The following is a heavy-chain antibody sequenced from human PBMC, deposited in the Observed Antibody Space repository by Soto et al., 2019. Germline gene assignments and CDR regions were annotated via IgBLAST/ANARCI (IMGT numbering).Heavy chain of an antibody. Sequence: QVQLVESGGGVVQPGRYLRLSCAASGFTLSSYSMHWVRQAPGKGLEWVGVISYDGNKKYYRDYVKGRFSISRDTSNNTVQLQMNSLRPEDTAVYYCARSVAVAGLDYWGQGSLVTVSS. CDR1: GFTLSSYS. J-gene: IGHJ4*02. CDR3: ARSVAVAGLDY. D-gene: IGHD6-19*01. V-gene: IGHV3-30-3*01. CDR2: ISYDGNKK.